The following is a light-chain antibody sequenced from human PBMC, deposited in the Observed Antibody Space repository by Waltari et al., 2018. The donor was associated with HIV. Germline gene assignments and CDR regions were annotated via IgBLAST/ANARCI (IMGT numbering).Light chain of an antibody. CDR2: DAS. Sequence: DIQMTQSPTSLSASVGDRVTITCQASQDIGSSLNWFQHKSGKSPKLLIDDASVLETGVQSRFSGGGSGTNFTFAIRSLQPEDTATYYCQYYDILPLYVFGQGTKVEIK. CDR1: QDIGSS. J-gene: IGKJ2*01. V-gene: IGKV1-33*01. CDR3: QYYDILPLYV.